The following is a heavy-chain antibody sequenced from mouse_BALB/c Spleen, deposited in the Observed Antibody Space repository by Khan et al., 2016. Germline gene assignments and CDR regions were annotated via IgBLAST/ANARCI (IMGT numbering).Heavy chain of an antibody. Sequence: EVQLQESGPELVKPGASVKISCKASGYSFTGYFMNWVKQSHGKSLEWIGRINPYNGDTVYNQKFKGKATLTADNSSSTAHMELLSLTSEDSAVXYYGRGDNYVNWFFDVWGAGTTVTVSS. D-gene: IGHD1-3*01. CDR2: INPYNGDT. J-gene: IGHJ1*01. CDR1: GYSFTGYF. CDR3: GRGDNYVNWFFDV. V-gene: IGHV1-37*01.